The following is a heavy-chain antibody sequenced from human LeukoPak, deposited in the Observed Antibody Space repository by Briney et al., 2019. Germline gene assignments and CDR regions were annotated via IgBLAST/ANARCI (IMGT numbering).Heavy chain of an antibody. CDR1: GDSISSSSYY. V-gene: IGHV4-61*05. CDR3: ARGPPSTVAAPYFDY. Sequence: SETLSLTCIVSGDSISSSSYYWAWIRQPPGKGLEWIGYIYYSGSTNYNPSLKSRVTISVDTSKNQFSLKLSSVTAADTAVYYCARGPPSTVAAPYFDYWGQGTLVTVSS. J-gene: IGHJ4*02. CDR2: IYYSGST. D-gene: IGHD4-11*01.